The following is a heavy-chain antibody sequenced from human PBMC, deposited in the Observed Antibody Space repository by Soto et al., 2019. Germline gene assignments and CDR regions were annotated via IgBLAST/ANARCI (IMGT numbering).Heavy chain of an antibody. J-gene: IGHJ4*02. CDR2: ISYDGSNK. Sequence: QVQLVESGGGVVQPGRSLRLSCAASGFTFSSYGMHWVRQAPGKGLEWVAVISYDGSNKYYADSVKGRLTISRDNSKNTQYLQMNSLRAEDTAVYYCAKDTWQQLGHLDYWGQGTMVTVSS. D-gene: IGHD6-13*01. CDR1: GFTFSSYG. CDR3: AKDTWQQLGHLDY. V-gene: IGHV3-30*18.